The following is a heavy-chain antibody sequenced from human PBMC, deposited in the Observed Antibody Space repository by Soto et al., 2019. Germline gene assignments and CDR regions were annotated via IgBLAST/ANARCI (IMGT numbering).Heavy chain of an antibody. V-gene: IGHV4-4*02. J-gene: IGHJ5*02. CDR2: IYHSGST. D-gene: IGHD4-17*01. CDR3: ARGKTTHGIGNWFDP. CDR1: GGSISSSNW. Sequence: SETLSLTCAVSGGSISSSNWWSWVRQPPGKGLEWIGEIYHSGSTNYNPSLKSRVTISVDKSKNQFSLKLSSVTAADTAVYYCARGKTTHGIGNWFDPWGQGTLVTVS.